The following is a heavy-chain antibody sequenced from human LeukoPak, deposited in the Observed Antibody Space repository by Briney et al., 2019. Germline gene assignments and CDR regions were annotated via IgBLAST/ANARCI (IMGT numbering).Heavy chain of an antibody. CDR2: FYYSGST. CDR3: ARTDSSGYYYDY. V-gene: IGHV4-31*03. J-gene: IGHJ4*02. Sequence: SETLSLTCTVSGGSISSGGYYWSWIRHYPGKGLEGIGYFYYSGSTYYNPSLKSRVSISVDTSKNQFSLKLSSVTAEDTAVYYCARTDSSGYYYDYWGQGTLVTVSS. CDR1: GGSISSGGYY. D-gene: IGHD3-22*01.